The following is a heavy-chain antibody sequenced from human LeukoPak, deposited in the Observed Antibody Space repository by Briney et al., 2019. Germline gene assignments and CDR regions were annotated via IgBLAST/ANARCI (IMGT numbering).Heavy chain of an antibody. Sequence: ASVKVSCKASGYTFTGYYMHWVRQAPGQGLEWMGWINPNSGGTNYAQKFQGRVTMTRDTSISTAYMEPSRLRSDDTAVYYCARDHDFWSGYPSNNWFDPWGQGTLVTVSS. V-gene: IGHV1-2*02. J-gene: IGHJ5*02. D-gene: IGHD3-3*01. CDR1: GYTFTGYY. CDR3: ARDHDFWSGYPSNNWFDP. CDR2: INPNSGGT.